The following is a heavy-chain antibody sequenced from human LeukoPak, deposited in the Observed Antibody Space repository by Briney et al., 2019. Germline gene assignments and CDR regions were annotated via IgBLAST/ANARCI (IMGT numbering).Heavy chain of an antibody. D-gene: IGHD3-16*01. V-gene: IGHV4-59*08. Sequence: SETLSLTCTVSGGSTSSDYWSWIRQSPGKGLEWVGCVYNSGDTGKNPSLKSRVTILLDTSKNQCSLKLTSVSAADTAVYYCARLKLGAYFDLWGRGTLVTVSS. CDR3: ARLKLGAYFDL. J-gene: IGHJ2*01. CDR2: VYNSGDT. CDR1: GGSTSSDY.